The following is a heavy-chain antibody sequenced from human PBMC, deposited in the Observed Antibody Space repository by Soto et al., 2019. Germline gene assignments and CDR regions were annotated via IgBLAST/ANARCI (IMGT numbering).Heavy chain of an antibody. J-gene: IGHJ4*02. CDR3: ARGLTIFGVVIVYFDY. Sequence: VNVSCEDSGGSIMSYSSRWVQQAHRQRLEWMGWINAGNGNTKYSQKFQGRVTITRDTSASTAYMELSSLRSEDTAVYYCARGLTIFGVVIVYFDYWGQGTLVTVSS. D-gene: IGHD3-3*01. CDR1: GGSIMSYS. CDR2: INAGNGNT. V-gene: IGHV1-3*01.